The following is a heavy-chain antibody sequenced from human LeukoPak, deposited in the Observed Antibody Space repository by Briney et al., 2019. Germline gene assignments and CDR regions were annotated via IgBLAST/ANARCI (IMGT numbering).Heavy chain of an antibody. CDR1: GYTLTDLS. V-gene: IGHV1-24*01. Sequence: ASVKVSCKVSGYTLTDLSMHWVRQAPGKGLEWMGGFDPEDGETIYAQKFQGRVTMTRNTSISTAYMELSSLRSEDTAVYYCARFLGSGWYDWFDPWGQGTLVTVSS. CDR2: FDPEDGET. D-gene: IGHD6-19*01. J-gene: IGHJ5*02. CDR3: ARFLGSGWYDWFDP.